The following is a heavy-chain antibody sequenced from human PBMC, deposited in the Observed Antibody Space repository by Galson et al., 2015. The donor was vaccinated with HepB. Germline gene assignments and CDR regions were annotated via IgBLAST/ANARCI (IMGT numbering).Heavy chain of an antibody. CDR2: IYWDDDK. CDR1: GFSLSTSGVG. D-gene: IGHD1-14*01. Sequence: PALVKPTQTLTLPCTFSGFSLSTSGVGVGWIRQPPGKALEWLALIYWDDDKRYSPSLKSRLTITKDTSKNQVVLTMTNMDPVDTATYYCAHSRNSLPRAAFDIWGQGTMVTVSS. V-gene: IGHV2-5*02. J-gene: IGHJ3*02. CDR3: AHSRNSLPRAAFDI.